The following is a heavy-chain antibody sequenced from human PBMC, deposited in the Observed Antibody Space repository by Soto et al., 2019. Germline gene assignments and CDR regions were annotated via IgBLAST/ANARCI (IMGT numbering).Heavy chain of an antibody. J-gene: IGHJ5*02. CDR2: IWYDGTNR. CDR1: GFIFSGYG. CDR3: ARDRGTGDYNFFDP. Sequence: GGSLRLSCAASGFIFSGYGMHWVRQAPGKGLEWVAMIWYDGTNRYYADSVEGRFTISRDNSKNTLYLQMNSLRAEDTAVYYCARDRGTGDYNFFDPWGQGTLVTVSS. V-gene: IGHV3-33*01. D-gene: IGHD7-27*01.